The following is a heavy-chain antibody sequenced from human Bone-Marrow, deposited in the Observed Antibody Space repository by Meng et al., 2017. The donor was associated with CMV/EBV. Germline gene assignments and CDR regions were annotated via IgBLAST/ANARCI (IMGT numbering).Heavy chain of an antibody. CDR2: INSDGSST. CDR3: AKDIFGGARMAFDI. CDR1: GFTFSSYW. V-gene: IGHV3-74*01. J-gene: IGHJ3*02. Sequence: GESLKISCAASGFTFSSYWMHWVRQAPGKGLVWVSRINSDGSSTSYADSVKGRFTISRDNAKNSLYLQMNSLRAEDTALYYCAKDIFGGARMAFDIWGQGTMVTVAS. D-gene: IGHD3-3*01.